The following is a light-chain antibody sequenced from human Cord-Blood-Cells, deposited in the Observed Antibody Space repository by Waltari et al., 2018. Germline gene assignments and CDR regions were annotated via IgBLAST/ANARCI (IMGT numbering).Light chain of an antibody. CDR3: SSYTSSSTLV. V-gene: IGLV2-14*01. CDR1: SSDVGGYNY. Sequence: QSALTQPASVSGSPGQSITISCTGPSSDVGGYNYVSWYQQHPGKAPNLMIYDVSNRPSGVSNRFSGSKSGNTASLTISGLQAEDEADYYCSSYTSSSTLVFGTGTKVTVL. J-gene: IGLJ1*01. CDR2: DVS.